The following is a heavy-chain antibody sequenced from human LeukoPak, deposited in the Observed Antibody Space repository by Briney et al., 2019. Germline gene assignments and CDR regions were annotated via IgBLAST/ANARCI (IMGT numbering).Heavy chain of an antibody. CDR1: GGTFSSYA. D-gene: IGHD1-20*01. CDR3: ARDSLGDNWKQPPYYYYYYMDV. J-gene: IGHJ6*03. Sequence: SVTVSCKASGGTFSSYAISWVRQAPGQGLEWMGGIIPIFGTANYAQKFQGRVTITTDESTSTAYMELSSLRSEDTAVYYCARDSLGDNWKQPPYYYYYYMDVWGKGTTVTVSS. CDR2: IIPIFGTA. V-gene: IGHV1-69*05.